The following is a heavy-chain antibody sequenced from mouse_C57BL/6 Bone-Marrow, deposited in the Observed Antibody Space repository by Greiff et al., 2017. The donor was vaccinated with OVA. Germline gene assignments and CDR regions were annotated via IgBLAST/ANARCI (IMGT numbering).Heavy chain of an antibody. CDR2: IRLKSDNYAT. CDR1: GFTFSNYW. J-gene: IGHJ3*01. D-gene: IGHD2-3*01. V-gene: IGHV6-3*01. CDR3: TGDYEGYPPFAY. Sequence: EVKVEESGGGLVQPGGSMKLSCVASGFTFSNYWMNWVRQSPEKGLEWVAQIRLKSDNYATHYAVSVKGRFTISRDDSQSSVYLQMNNLRAEDTGIYYCTGDYEGYPPFAYWGQGTLVTVAA.